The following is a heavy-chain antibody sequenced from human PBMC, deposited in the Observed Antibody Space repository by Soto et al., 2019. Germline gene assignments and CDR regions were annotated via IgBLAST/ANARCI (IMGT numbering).Heavy chain of an antibody. J-gene: IGHJ4*02. CDR2: ISSSSSYI. V-gene: IGHV3-21*01. CDR3: ASLGFWSGYHDY. CDR1: GFTFSSYS. D-gene: IGHD3-3*01. Sequence: EVQLVESGGGLVKPGGSLRLSCAASGFTFSSYSMNWVRQAPGKGLEWVSSISSSSSYIYYAVSVKGRFTISRDNAKNSLYLQMNSLRAEDTAVYYCASLGFWSGYHDYWGQGTLVTVSS.